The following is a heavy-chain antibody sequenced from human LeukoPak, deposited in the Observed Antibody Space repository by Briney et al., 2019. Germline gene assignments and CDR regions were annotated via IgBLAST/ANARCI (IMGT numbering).Heavy chain of an antibody. CDR3: AKLAPLDGDYDY. J-gene: IGHJ4*02. CDR2: INSDGSST. D-gene: IGHD4-17*01. CDR1: GFTFSSYW. V-gene: IGHV3-74*01. Sequence: GGSLRLSCAASGFTFSSYWMSWVRQAPGKGLVWVSRINSDGSSTRYADSVKGRFTISRDNAKNTLYLQMNSLRAEDAALYYCAKLAPLDGDYDYWGQGTLVTVSS.